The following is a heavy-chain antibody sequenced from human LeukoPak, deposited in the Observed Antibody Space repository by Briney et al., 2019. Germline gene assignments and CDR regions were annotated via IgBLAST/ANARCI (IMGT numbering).Heavy chain of an antibody. J-gene: IGHJ1*01. CDR2: ISGRGGST. CDR3: AKDMAVDGWRWYFQH. V-gene: IGHV3-23*01. D-gene: IGHD5-24*01. CDR1: GFTFSSYA. Sequence: GGSLRLSCAAAGFTFSSYAMRWVRQAPGKGLGWVAAISGRGGSTYYADSVKGRFTISRDNAKNSLYLQMNSLRAEDTALYYCAKDMAVDGWRWYFQHWGQGTLVTVSS.